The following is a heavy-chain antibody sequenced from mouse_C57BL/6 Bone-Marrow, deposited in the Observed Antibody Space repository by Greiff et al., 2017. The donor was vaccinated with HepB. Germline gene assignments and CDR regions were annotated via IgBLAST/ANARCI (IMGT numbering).Heavy chain of an antibody. CDR2: INPYNGGT. Sequence: VQLQQSGPVLVKPAASVKLSCKASGYTFTDYYMTWVKQSHGKSLEWIGVINPYNGGTSYNQKFKGQATLTVDKSSSAAYMELNSLTSEDSSVYDCARYADGSPFYYWDRGTGLTVS. V-gene: IGHV1-19*01. J-gene: IGHJ2*03. CDR1: GYTFTDYY. D-gene: IGHD1-1*01. CDR3: ARYADGSPFYY.